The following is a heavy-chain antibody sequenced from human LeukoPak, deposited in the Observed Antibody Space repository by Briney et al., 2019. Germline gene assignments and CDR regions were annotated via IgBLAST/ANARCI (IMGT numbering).Heavy chain of an antibody. CDR1: GLSFSSYD. D-gene: IGHD1-26*01. CDR2: ISTSGSSI. J-gene: IGHJ4*02. V-gene: IGHV3-48*03. Sequence: GGSLRLSCVAAGLSFSSYDMYWVRQAPGKGLEWVAYISTSGSSIDYADSVKGRFTISRDNGKNTLYLQMNSLRAEDTAVYYCSRDGVGTTPFDYWGQGTLVTVSS. CDR3: SRDGVGTTPFDY.